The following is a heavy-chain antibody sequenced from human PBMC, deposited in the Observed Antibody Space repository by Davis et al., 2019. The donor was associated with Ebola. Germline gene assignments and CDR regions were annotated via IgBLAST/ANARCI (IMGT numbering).Heavy chain of an antibody. CDR2: IRSKANSYAT. CDR3: TRTTVTTGDDY. V-gene: IGHV3-73*01. J-gene: IGHJ4*02. D-gene: IGHD4-17*01. CDR1: GFTFSASA. Sequence: GESLKISCAASGFTFSASAMHWVRQASGKGLEWVGRIRSKANSYATAYAASVKGRFTISRDDSKNTAYLQMNSLKTEDTAVYYCTRTTVTTGDDYWGQGTLVTVSS.